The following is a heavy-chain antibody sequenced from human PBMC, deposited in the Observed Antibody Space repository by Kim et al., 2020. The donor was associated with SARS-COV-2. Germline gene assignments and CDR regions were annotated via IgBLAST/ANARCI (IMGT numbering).Heavy chain of an antibody. V-gene: IGHV3-74*01. CDR2: INSDGSST. Sequence: GGSLRLSCAASGFTFSSYWMHWVRQAPGKGLVRVSRINSDGSSTSYADSVKGRFTISRDNAKNTLYLQMNSLRAEDTAVYYCARVGSGSDSSSWYYYYYYRDVWGKGTTVTASS. J-gene: IGHJ6*03. CDR3: ARVGSGSDSSSWYYYYYYRDV. CDR1: GFTFSSYW. D-gene: IGHD6-13*01.